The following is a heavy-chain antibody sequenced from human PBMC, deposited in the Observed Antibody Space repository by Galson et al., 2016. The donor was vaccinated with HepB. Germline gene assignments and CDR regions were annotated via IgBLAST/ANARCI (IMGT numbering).Heavy chain of an antibody. CDR3: AKWSDAAATY. Sequence: SLRLSCAGTGFTFSTYAMSWVRQAPGKRLEWVSAISGSGVTTYYADSVKGRFSISRDNSKNTLYLQMSSLTAEDTAVYYCAKWSDAAATYRGQGALVTVSS. CDR2: ISGSGVTT. J-gene: IGHJ4*02. D-gene: IGHD6-13*01. V-gene: IGHV3-23*01. CDR1: GFTFSTYA.